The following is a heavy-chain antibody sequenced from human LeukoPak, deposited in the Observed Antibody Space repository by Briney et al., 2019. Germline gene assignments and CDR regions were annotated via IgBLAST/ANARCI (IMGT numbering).Heavy chain of an antibody. Sequence: PSETLSLTCTVSGGSISSGGYYWSWIRQHPGKGLEWIGYIYYSGSTYYNPSLKSRVTISVDTSKNQFSLKLSSVTAADTAVYYCASLRFSMVRGVTHYYYGMDVWGQGTTVTVSS. J-gene: IGHJ6*02. CDR1: GGSISSGGYY. D-gene: IGHD3-10*01. CDR3: ASLRFSMVRGVTHYYYGMDV. CDR2: IYYSGST. V-gene: IGHV4-31*03.